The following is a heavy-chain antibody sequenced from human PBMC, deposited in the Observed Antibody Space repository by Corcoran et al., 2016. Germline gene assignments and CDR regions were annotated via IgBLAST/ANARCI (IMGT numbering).Heavy chain of an antibody. CDR1: GYTFTSYY. V-gene: IGHV1-46*01. J-gene: IGHJ5*02. CDR3: AREVPTMVRGERGWFDP. CDR2: INPSGGST. D-gene: IGHD3-10*01. Sequence: QVQLVQSGAEVKKPGASVKVSCKASGYTFTSYYMHWVRQAPGQGLEWMGIINPSGGSTSYAQKFPGRVTMTRDTSTSTVYMELSSLRSEDTAVYYWAREVPTMVRGERGWFDPWGQGTLVTVSS.